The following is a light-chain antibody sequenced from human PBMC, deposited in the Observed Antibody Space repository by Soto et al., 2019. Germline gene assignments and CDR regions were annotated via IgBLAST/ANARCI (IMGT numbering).Light chain of an antibody. CDR1: QRIASW. Sequence: DIQMPQSPSTLSASAGDRVTISCRASQRIASWLAWYQQKAGKAPNLLIYDASSLESGVPSRFSGSGSGTEFTLTISSLQPDDYATYYCQQYDTYPYTFGQGTKVDIK. CDR3: QQYDTYPYT. V-gene: IGKV1-5*01. J-gene: IGKJ2*01. CDR2: DAS.